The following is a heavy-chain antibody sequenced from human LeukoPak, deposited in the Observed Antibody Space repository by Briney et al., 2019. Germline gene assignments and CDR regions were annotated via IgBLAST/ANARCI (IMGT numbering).Heavy chain of an antibody. J-gene: IGHJ3*02. Sequence: SETLSLTCTLVSGDSIDSSSSYWGWIRQPPGKGLEWLGTIYYTGSTYYNPSLKTRLTISVHTSKNQFSLKLNSVTAADTAAYYCARHVRFSEWLAPFVIWGQGTMVTVSS. D-gene: IGHD3-3*01. CDR3: ARHVRFSEWLAPFVI. V-gene: IGHV4-39*01. CDR1: GDSIDSSSSY. CDR2: IYYTGST.